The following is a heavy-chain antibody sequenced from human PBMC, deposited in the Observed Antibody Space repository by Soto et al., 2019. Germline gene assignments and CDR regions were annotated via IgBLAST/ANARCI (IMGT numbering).Heavy chain of an antibody. CDR1: GFTFSAYA. V-gene: IGHV3-23*01. Sequence: GGSLRLSCAASGFTFSAYAMTWVRQAPGKGLEWVSIISGSGGATYYADSVKGRFTISRDNSKNTLYLQMNSLRAEDTAVYYCARQDYITTWNLNYWGQGTLVTVSS. CDR3: ARQDYITTWNLNY. J-gene: IGHJ4*02. D-gene: IGHD1-1*01. CDR2: ISGSGGAT.